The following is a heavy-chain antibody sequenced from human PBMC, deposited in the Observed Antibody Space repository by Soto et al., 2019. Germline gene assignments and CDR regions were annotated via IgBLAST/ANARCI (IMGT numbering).Heavy chain of an antibody. Sequence: GSLRLSCAASGFTFSSYGMHWVRQAPGKGLEWVAVISYDGSNKYYADSVKGRFTISRDNSKNTLYLQMNSLRAEDTAVYYCAKDWDGYDYYYYGMDVWGQGTTVTVSS. V-gene: IGHV3-30*18. CDR3: AKDWDGYDYYYYGMDV. CDR2: ISYDGSNK. J-gene: IGHJ6*02. CDR1: GFTFSSYG. D-gene: IGHD5-12*01.